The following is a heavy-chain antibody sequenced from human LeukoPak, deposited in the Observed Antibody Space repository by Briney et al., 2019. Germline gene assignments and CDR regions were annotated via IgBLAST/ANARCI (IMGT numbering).Heavy chain of an antibody. CDR1: GGSFSGYY. CDR2: INHSGST. D-gene: IGHD6-19*01. CDR3: AALLSIAVAGTGGWFDP. J-gene: IGHJ5*02. V-gene: IGHV4-34*01. Sequence: SETLSLTCAVYGGSFSGYYWSWIRQPPGKGLGWIGEINHSGSTNYNPSLKSRVTISVDTSKNQFSLKLSSVTAADTAVYYCAALLSIAVAGTGGWFDPWGQGTLVTVSS.